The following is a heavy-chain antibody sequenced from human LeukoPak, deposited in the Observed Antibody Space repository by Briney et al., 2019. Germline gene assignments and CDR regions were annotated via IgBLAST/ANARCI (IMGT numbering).Heavy chain of an antibody. J-gene: IGHJ5*02. CDR1: GYSFNTYW. Sequence: GESLKISCKGSGYSFNTYWIGWVRQMPGKGLEWMGIIYPGDSDTRYSPSFQGQVTISADKSISTAYLQWSSLKASDTAMYYCARQGSTVTSHSGIGNWFDPWGQGTLVTVSS. D-gene: IGHD4-17*01. CDR3: ARQGSTVTSHSGIGNWFDP. CDR2: IYPGDSDT. V-gene: IGHV5-51*01.